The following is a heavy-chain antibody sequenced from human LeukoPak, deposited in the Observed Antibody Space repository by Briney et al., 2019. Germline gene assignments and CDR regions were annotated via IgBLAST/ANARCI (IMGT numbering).Heavy chain of an antibody. D-gene: IGHD3-10*01. CDR3: TRALYYYGSGSYEGGY. CDR1: GFTFGDYT. V-gene: IGHV3-49*03. J-gene: IGHJ4*02. CDR2: IRSKAYGATT. Sequence: PGGSLRLSCTASGFTFGDYTMSWFRQAPGKGLEWVTFIRSKAYGATTEYAASVIGRFTISRDDSKNIAYLQMNSLKTEDTAVYYCTRALYYYGSGSYEGGYWGQGTLVTVSS.